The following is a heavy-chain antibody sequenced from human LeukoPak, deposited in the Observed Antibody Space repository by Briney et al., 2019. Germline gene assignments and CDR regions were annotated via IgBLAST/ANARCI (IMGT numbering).Heavy chain of an antibody. CDR3: ARGGSSSSGIGY. CDR2: INHSGST. V-gene: IGHV4-4*02. D-gene: IGHD6-6*01. CDR1: GGSISSSNW. Sequence: ASGTLSLTCAVSGGSISSSNWWSWVRQPPGKGLEWIGEINHSGSTNYNPSLKSRVTISVDTSKNQFSLKLSSVTAADTAVYYCARGGSSSSGIGYWGQGTLVTVSS. J-gene: IGHJ4*02.